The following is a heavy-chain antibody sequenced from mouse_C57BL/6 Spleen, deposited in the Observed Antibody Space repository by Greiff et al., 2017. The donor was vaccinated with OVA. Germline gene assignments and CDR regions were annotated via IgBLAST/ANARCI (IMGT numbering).Heavy chain of an antibody. Sequence: VQLKESGGGLVKPGGSLKLSCAASGFTFSSYAMSWVRQTPEKRLEWVATISDGGSYTYYPDNVKGRFTISRDKAKNNLYLQMSHLKSEDTAMYYCARGSKLSYIDYWGQGTTLTVSS. J-gene: IGHJ2*01. CDR2: ISDGGSYT. V-gene: IGHV5-4*01. CDR1: GFTFSSYA. CDR3: ARGSKLSYIDY.